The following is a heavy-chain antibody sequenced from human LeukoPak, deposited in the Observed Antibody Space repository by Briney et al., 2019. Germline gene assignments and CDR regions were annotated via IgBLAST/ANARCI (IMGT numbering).Heavy chain of an antibody. Sequence: GESLKISCKGSGYSFTSYWIGWVRQMPGKGLEWMGIIYPGDSDTRYSPSFQGQVTISADKSISTAYLQWSGLKASDTAMYYCARRTVVPAAPFDPWGQGTLVTVSS. J-gene: IGHJ5*02. V-gene: IGHV5-51*01. D-gene: IGHD2-2*01. CDR1: GYSFTSYW. CDR3: ARRTVVPAAPFDP. CDR2: IYPGDSDT.